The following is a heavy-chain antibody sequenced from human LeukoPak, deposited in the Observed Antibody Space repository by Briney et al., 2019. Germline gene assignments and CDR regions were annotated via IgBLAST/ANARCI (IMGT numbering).Heavy chain of an antibody. CDR1: GGSISGGGYS. J-gene: IGHJ6*02. CDR2: IYHSGST. V-gene: IGHV4-30-2*01. CDR3: ARGLDGSGSSV. D-gene: IGHD3-10*01. Sequence: SSETLSLTCAVSGGSISGGGYSWSWIRQPPGKGLEWIGYIYHSGSTYYNPSLKSRVTISVDRSKNQFSLKLSSVTAADTAVYYCARGLDGSGSSVWGQGTTVTVSS.